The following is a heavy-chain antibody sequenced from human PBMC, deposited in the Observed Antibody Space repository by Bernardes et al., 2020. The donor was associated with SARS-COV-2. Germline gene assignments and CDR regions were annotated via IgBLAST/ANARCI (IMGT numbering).Heavy chain of an antibody. CDR3: AKSTVVIAAALYDNWFDP. Sequence: SVKVSCKGSRGSFSTYAINWVRQAPGQGLEWMGRIIPVVGTANYAQKFQGRVTISADESMSTAYMELSSLTSEVTAVYYCAKSTVVIAAALYDNWFDPWGQGTLVTVSS. CDR2: IIPVVGTA. CDR1: RGSFSTYA. J-gene: IGHJ5*02. V-gene: IGHV1-69*11. D-gene: IGHD2-2*01.